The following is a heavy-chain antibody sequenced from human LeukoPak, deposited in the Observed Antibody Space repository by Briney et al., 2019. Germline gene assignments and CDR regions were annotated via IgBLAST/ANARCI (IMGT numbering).Heavy chain of an antibody. V-gene: IGHV3-9*01. D-gene: IGHD4-17*01. CDR2: ITWHGRST. Sequence: GGSLRLSCAASGFIFDDFSMFWVRQAPGKGLEWVSSITWHGRSTAYADSVRGRFTISRDNAKNSLYLQMNSLKTEDTAVYYCTTDPNYGDSNWFDPWGQGTLVTVSS. CDR1: GFIFDDFS. CDR3: TTDPNYGDSNWFDP. J-gene: IGHJ5*02.